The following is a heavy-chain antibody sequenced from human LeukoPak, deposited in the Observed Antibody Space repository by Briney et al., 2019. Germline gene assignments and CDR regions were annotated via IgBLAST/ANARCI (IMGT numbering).Heavy chain of an antibody. CDR3: ATAPAAADSF. J-gene: IGHJ4*02. Sequence: GGSLRLSCAASGFTFTTSWMHWVRQAPGKGLEWVANINRDGSAKTYVDSVKGRFIISRDNAKNSVYLRMSSLRAEDTAVYYCATAPAAADSFWGQGTLVAVSS. CDR2: INRDGSAK. CDR1: GFTFTTSW. V-gene: IGHV3-7*01. D-gene: IGHD6-13*01.